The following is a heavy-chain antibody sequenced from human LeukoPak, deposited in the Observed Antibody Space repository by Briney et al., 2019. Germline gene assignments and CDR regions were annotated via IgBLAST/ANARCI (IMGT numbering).Heavy chain of an antibody. J-gene: IGHJ4*02. V-gene: IGHV4-39*01. CDR2: IYYSGST. D-gene: IGHD5-12*01. CDR1: GGSLRSSNYY. CDR3: ARRRRATPIIFDY. Sequence: SETLSLTCTVSGGSLRSSNYYWGWIRQPPGKGLEWIGSIYYSGSTYYNPSLKSRVTISVDTSKNEFSLKLSSVTAADTAVYYCARRRRATPIIFDYWGQGTLVTVSS.